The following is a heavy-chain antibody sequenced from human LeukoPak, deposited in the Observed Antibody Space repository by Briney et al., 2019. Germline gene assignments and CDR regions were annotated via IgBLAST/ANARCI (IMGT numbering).Heavy chain of an antibody. CDR3: GETRDYHFWRVIGY. CDR2: IIPIFGTA. V-gene: IGHV1-69*01. Sequence: SVKVSCKASGGTFSSYAISWVRQAPGQGLEWMVGIIPIFGTANYAQKFQGRVTITADESTSTASMELSSRRSGDTAVYSCGETRDYHFWRVIGYWGQGALVTVSS. J-gene: IGHJ4*02. D-gene: IGHD3-3*01. CDR1: GGTFSSYA.